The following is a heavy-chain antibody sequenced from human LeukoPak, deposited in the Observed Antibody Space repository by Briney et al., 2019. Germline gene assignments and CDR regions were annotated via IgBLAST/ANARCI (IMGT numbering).Heavy chain of an antibody. J-gene: IGHJ5*02. Sequence: ASVKVSCKASGCTFTSYAMHWVRQAPGQRLEWMGWINAGNGNTKYSQKFQGRVTITRDTSASTAYMELSSLRSEDTAVYYCARVGVKVGWFGELEVNWFDPWGQGTLVTVSS. D-gene: IGHD3-10*01. CDR3: ARVGVKVGWFGELEVNWFDP. CDR1: GCTFTSYA. CDR2: INAGNGNT. V-gene: IGHV1-3*01.